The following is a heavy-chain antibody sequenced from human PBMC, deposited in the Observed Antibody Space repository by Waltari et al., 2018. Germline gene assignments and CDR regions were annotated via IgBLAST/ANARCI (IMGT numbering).Heavy chain of an antibody. CDR2: INPNSGGT. Sequence: QVQLVQSEAEVKKPGASVKVSCKASGYTFTGYYMHWVRQAPGQGLEWMGLINPNSGGTNYAQKFQGRVTMTRDTSISTAYMELSRLRSDDTAVYYCARESTRIAVAGTGLAYWGQGTLVTVSS. J-gene: IGHJ4*02. CDR3: ARESTRIAVAGTGLAY. CDR1: GYTFTGYY. D-gene: IGHD6-19*01. V-gene: IGHV1-2*06.